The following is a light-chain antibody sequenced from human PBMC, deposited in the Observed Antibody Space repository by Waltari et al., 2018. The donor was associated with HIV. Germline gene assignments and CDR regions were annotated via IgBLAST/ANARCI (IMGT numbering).Light chain of an antibody. CDR2: EDV. Sequence: QSVLTQPLSVSGAPGQRVEISCSGSSSNVQINSVYWYQQFPGTAPKLVQPEDVQRPSGIPDRFSGSKSGTSASLVISVLHSDDEADYYCACWDDSLPGPVFGTGTTVTVL. V-gene: IGLV1-44*01. J-gene: IGLJ1*01. CDR3: ACWDDSLPGPV. CDR1: SSNVQINS.